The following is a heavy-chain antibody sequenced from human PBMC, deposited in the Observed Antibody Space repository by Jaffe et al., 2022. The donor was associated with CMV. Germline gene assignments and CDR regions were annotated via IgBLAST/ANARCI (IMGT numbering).Heavy chain of an antibody. V-gene: IGHV3-9*01. CDR1: GFTFDDYA. CDR3: AKDMSYGPYYYYGMDV. D-gene: IGHD5-18*01. CDR2: ISWNSGSI. J-gene: IGHJ6*02. Sequence: EVQLVESGGGLVQPGRSLRLSCAASGFTFDDYAMHWVRQAPGKGLEWVSGISWNSGSIGYADSVKGRFTISRDNAKNSLYLQMNSLRAEDTALYYCAKDMSYGPYYYYGMDVWGQGTTVTVSS.